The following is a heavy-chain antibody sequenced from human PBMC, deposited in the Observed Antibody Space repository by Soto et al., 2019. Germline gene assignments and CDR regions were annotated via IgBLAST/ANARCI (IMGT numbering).Heavy chain of an antibody. Sequence: QVQLVQSGAEVKKPGASVKVSCKASGYTFTSYDINWVRQATGQGLEWMGWMNPNSGNTGYAQKFQGRVTMTRNTSISTAYMELSSLRSEDTAIYSCPSRGYSSSWYSYPYYGMDVWGQGTTVTVSS. CDR1: GYTFTSYD. D-gene: IGHD6-13*01. CDR2: MNPNSGNT. CDR3: PSRGYSSSWYSYPYYGMDV. J-gene: IGHJ6*02. V-gene: IGHV1-8*01.